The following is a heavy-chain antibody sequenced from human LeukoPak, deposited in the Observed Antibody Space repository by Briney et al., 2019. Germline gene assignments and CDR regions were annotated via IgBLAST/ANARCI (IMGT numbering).Heavy chain of an antibody. CDR3: ASTSYSSGWSPLYYFDY. Sequence: PGGSLRLSCAASGFTFSSYWMSWVRQAPGKGLEWVANIKQDGSEKYYVDSVKGRFTISRDNAKNLLYLQMNSLRAEDTAVYYCASTSYSSGWSPLYYFDYWGQGTLVTVSS. D-gene: IGHD6-19*01. J-gene: IGHJ4*02. CDR2: IKQDGSEK. V-gene: IGHV3-7*01. CDR1: GFTFSSYW.